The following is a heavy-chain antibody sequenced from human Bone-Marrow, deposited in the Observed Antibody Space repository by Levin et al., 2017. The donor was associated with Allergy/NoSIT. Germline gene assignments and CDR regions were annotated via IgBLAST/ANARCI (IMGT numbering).Heavy chain of an antibody. CDR1: GFTFSSYW. CDR2: INSDGSST. Sequence: GESLKISCAASGFTFSSYWMHWVRQAPGKGLVWVSRINSDGSSTSYADSVKGRFTISRDNAKNTLYLQMNSLRAEDTAVYYCARRYCSGGSCYGGAFDIWGQGTMVTVSS. J-gene: IGHJ3*02. V-gene: IGHV3-74*01. CDR3: ARRYCSGGSCYGGAFDI. D-gene: IGHD2-15*01.